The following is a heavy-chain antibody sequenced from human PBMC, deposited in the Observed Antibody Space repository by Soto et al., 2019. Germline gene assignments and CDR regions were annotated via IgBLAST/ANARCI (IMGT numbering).Heavy chain of an antibody. CDR2: ISGSGSTI. D-gene: IGHD2-15*01. CDR3: ASGVAASPFYYYYLDV. J-gene: IGHJ6*03. CDR1: GFTFSDYY. V-gene: IGHV3-11*01. Sequence: QVQLVESGGGLVKPGGSLRLSCAASGFTFSDYYMSWIRQAPGKGLEWVSYISGSGSTIYYADSVKGRFTISRDNAKNSLHLQMNSLRAEDPAVYYCASGVAASPFYYYYLDVWGKGTTVTVSS.